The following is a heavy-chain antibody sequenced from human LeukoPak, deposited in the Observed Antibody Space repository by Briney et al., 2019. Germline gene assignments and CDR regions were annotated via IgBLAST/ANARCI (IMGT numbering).Heavy chain of an antibody. CDR2: IYYSGST. CDR3: ARVAYYYYYYYMDV. J-gene: IGHJ6*03. Sequence: PSETLSLTCTVSGGSISSGDYYWTWIRQPPGKVLGWIGYIYYSGSTYYNPSLKSRVTISVDTSKNQVSLKLSSVTAADTAVYYCARVAYYYYYYYMDVWGKGTTVTVSS. V-gene: IGHV4-30-4*08. CDR1: GGSISSGDYY.